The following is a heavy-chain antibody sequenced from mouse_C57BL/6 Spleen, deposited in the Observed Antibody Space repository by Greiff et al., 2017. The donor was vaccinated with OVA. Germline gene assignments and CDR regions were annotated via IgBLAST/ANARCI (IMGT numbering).Heavy chain of an antibody. V-gene: IGHV5-9*01. J-gene: IGHJ3*01. CDR2: ISGGGGNT. D-gene: IGHD1-1*01. Sequence: EVMLVESGGGLVKPGGSLKLSCAASGFTFSSYTMSWVRQTPEKRLEWVATISGGGGNTYYPDSVKGRFTISRDNAKNTLYLQMSSLRSEDTALYYCARHRNYYGSSYGFAYWGQGTLVTVSA. CDR1: GFTFSSYT. CDR3: ARHRNYYGSSYGFAY.